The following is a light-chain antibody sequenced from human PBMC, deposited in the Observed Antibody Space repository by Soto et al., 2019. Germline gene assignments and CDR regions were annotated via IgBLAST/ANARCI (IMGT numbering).Light chain of an antibody. CDR2: GNS. V-gene: IGLV1-40*01. CDR3: LSYVSSRSYV. J-gene: IGLJ1*01. Sequence: QSVLPQPPSVSGAPGQRVTISCTGSSSNIGAGYDVHWYQQLPGTAPKLLIYGNSNRPSGVPDRFSGSKSGTSASLAITGLQAEDEADYYSLSYVSSRSYVFGTGTKLTV. CDR1: SSNIGAGYD.